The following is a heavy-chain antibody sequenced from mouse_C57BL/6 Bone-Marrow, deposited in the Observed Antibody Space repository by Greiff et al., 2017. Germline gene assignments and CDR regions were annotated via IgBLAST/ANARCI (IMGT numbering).Heavy chain of an antibody. J-gene: IGHJ2*01. D-gene: IGHD4-1*01. Sequence: VQLQQSGASVKISCKVSGYAFSTYWMNWVKQRPGKGLEWIGQIYPGDGDTNYNGKFKGEATLTADKSSSTAYMQLSSLTSEDSAVYFCARDWDYFDYWGEGTTLTVSS. CDR2: IYPGDGDT. CDR1: GYAFSTYW. CDR3: ARDWDYFDY. V-gene: IGHV1-80*01.